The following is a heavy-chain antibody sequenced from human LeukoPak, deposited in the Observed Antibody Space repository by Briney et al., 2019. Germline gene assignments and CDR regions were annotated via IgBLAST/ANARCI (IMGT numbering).Heavy chain of an antibody. D-gene: IGHD6-13*01. CDR2: IYSGGST. Sequence: GGSLRLSCAASGFTVSSNYMSWVRQAPGKGLEWVSVIYSGGSTYYADSVEGRFTISRDNSKNTLYLQMNSLRAEDTAVYYCARSRLAAAGYYYYYYYMDVWGKGTTVTVSS. J-gene: IGHJ6*03. CDR1: GFTVSSNY. V-gene: IGHV3-66*02. CDR3: ARSRLAAAGYYYYYYYMDV.